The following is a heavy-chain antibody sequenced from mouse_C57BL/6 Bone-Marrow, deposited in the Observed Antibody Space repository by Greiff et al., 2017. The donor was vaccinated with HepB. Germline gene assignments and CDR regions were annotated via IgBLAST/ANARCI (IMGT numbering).Heavy chain of an antibody. CDR3: ARPVRGWYFDV. CDR2: INPSSGYT. Sequence: VQLKESGAELARPGASVKMSCKASGYTFTSYTMHWVKQRPGQGLEWIGYINPSSGYTKYNQKFKDKATLTADKSSSTAYMQLSSLTSEDSAVYYCARPVRGWYFDVWGTGTTVTVSS. J-gene: IGHJ1*03. CDR1: GYTFTSYT. V-gene: IGHV1-4*01.